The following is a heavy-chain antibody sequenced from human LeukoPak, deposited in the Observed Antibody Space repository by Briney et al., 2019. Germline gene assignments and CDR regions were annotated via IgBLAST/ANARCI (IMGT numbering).Heavy chain of an antibody. CDR3: AKVGYYDSSGYYYDVALDY. D-gene: IGHD3-22*01. Sequence: GGSLRLSCAASGFTFSSYGMSWVRQAPGKGLEWVSAISGNGGSTYYADSVKGRFTISRDNSKNTLYLQMNSLRAEDTAVYYCAKVGYYDSSGYYYDVALDYWGRGTLVPVSS. CDR1: GFTFSSYG. J-gene: IGHJ4*02. V-gene: IGHV3-23*01. CDR2: ISGNGGST.